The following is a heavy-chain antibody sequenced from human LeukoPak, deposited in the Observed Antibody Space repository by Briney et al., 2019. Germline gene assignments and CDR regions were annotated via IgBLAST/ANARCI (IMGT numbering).Heavy chain of an antibody. V-gene: IGHV1-46*01. CDR1: GHTFTSYY. Sequence: ASVKVSCKASGHTFTSYYMHWVRQAPGQGLEWIGIINPSGGSTSYAQKFQGRVTMTRDTSTSTVYMELSSLRSEDTAVYYCARADSSSWYLRHYYGMDVWGQGTTVTVSS. CDR2: INPSGGST. D-gene: IGHD6-13*01. J-gene: IGHJ6*02. CDR3: ARADSSSWYLRHYYGMDV.